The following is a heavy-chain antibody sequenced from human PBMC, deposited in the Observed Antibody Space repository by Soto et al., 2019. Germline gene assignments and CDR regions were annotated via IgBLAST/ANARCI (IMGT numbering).Heavy chain of an antibody. CDR1: GYTFTSYW. V-gene: IGHV5-51*01. CDR3: ARPFGMDV. CDR2: IYPADSNT. Sequence: ESLKISCQGSGYTFTSYWIGWLRQMPGKGLEWVAIIYPADSNTRYSPSCRGQVTISADKSISTAYLQWSSLKASDTAISYCARPFGMDVWGQGTTVTVSS. J-gene: IGHJ6*02.